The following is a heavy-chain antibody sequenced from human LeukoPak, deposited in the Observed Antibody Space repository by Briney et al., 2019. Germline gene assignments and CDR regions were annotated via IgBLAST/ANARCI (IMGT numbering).Heavy chain of an antibody. Sequence: GGSLRLSCAASGFTFSTYAMDWVRQAPGKGLEWVSYLSSSSSVIYHADSVKGRFIISRDNARNTLYLQMNSLRAEDTAVYYCVRDRYYVPDYWGQGTPVTVSS. CDR2: LSSSSSVI. CDR1: GFTFSTYA. J-gene: IGHJ4*02. V-gene: IGHV3-48*04. CDR3: VRDRYYVPDY. D-gene: IGHD3-16*01.